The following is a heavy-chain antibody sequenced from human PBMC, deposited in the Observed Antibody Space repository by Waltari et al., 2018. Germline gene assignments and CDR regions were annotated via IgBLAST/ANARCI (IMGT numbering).Heavy chain of an antibody. Sequence: QLQLQESGPGLVKPSETLSLTCTVSGGSISSSSYYWGWIRQPPGKGLEWIGSIHYSGSTYYNPSLKSRVTISVDTSKNQFSLKLSSVTAADTAVYYCARDRGYGSGSPKRPFDYWGQGTLVTVS. CDR1: GGSISSSSYY. V-gene: IGHV4-39*07. CDR2: IHYSGST. CDR3: ARDRGYGSGSPKRPFDY. D-gene: IGHD3-10*01. J-gene: IGHJ4*02.